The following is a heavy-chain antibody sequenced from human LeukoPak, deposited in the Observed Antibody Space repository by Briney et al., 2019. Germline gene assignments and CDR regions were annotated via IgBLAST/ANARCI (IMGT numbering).Heavy chain of an antibody. CDR2: IYSGGST. V-gene: IGHV3-66*01. J-gene: IGHJ4*02. D-gene: IGHD3-22*01. CDR3: ARDYYDSSGAGSL. CDR1: GFTVSSNY. Sequence: SGGSLRLSCAASGFTVSSNYMSWVRQAPGKGLEWVSVIYSGGSTYYADSVKGRFTISRDNSKNTLYLQMNSLRAEDTAVYYCARDYYDSSGAGSLWGQGTLVTVSS.